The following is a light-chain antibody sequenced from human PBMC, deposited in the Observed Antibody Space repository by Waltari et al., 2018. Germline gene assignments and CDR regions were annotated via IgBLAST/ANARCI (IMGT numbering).Light chain of an antibody. Sequence: QSVLTQPPSASGAPGQEVSISCSGGSTTITNYVFWYQQFPGTAPKLIVYNDYERPSGVPDRFSASKSGTSASLAISGLRSDDEADYYCATWDDSLNGWVFGGGTK. CDR2: NDY. CDR3: ATWDDSLNGWV. CDR1: STTITNY. V-gene: IGLV1-47*01. J-gene: IGLJ3*02.